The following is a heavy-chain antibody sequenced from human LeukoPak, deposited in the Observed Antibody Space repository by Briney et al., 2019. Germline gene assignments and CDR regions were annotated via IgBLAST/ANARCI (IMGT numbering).Heavy chain of an antibody. Sequence: GGSLRLSCAASGFTLSDYYLSWIRQAPGKGLEWLSYISYSSSYTNYADSVKGRFTISRDTAKNSLYLQMNSLRAEDTAVYYCARHGLYDSSAYWTFQHWGQGTLVTVSS. CDR2: ISYSSSYT. D-gene: IGHD3-22*01. J-gene: IGHJ1*01. CDR3: ARHGLYDSSAYWTFQH. V-gene: IGHV3-11*06. CDR1: GFTLSDYY.